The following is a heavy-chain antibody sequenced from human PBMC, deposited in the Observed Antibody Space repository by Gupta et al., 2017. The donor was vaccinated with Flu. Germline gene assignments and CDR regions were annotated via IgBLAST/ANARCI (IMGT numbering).Heavy chain of an antibody. V-gene: IGHV3-23*01. CDR2: ISGSGGTT. J-gene: IGHJ4*02. CDR3: AKTLHYSDSSGLDYFDF. Sequence: EVQLLESGGGLVQPGESLRLSCAASGFTFSSYALTWVRQAPGKGLEWVSTISGSGGTTYYADSVKGRFTISRDNSKDTLYLQMNSLRAEDTAVYYCAKTLHYSDSSGLDYFDFWGQGTLVTVSS. CDR1: GFTFSSYA. D-gene: IGHD3-22*01.